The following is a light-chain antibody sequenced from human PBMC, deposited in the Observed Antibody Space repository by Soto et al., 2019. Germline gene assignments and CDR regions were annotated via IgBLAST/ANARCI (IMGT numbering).Light chain of an antibody. CDR1: QGLSSW. V-gene: IGKV1D-16*01. J-gene: IGKJ1*01. CDR3: QQYNSYPIT. CDR2: AAS. Sequence: DIQMTQSPXSLSASVGDRVTITCRASQGLSSWLAWYQQKPEEAPKSLIYAASRLESWVPSRFSGSGSGTDFALTISSRQPADFATYSCQQYNSYPITFGQGTKVDI.